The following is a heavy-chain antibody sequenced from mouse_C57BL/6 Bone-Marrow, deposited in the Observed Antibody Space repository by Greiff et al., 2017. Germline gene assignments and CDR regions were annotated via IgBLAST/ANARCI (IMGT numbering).Heavy chain of an antibody. CDR2: IYPGSGST. J-gene: IGHJ1*03. D-gene: IGHD2-5*01. Sequence: QVQLQQPGAELVKPGASVKMSCKASGYTFTSYWITWVKQRHGQGLEWIGDIYPGSGSTNYNEKFKSKATLTVDTSSSTAYMQLSSLTSEDSAVYDCARPYYSNYWYFDVCGTGTTVTVSA. V-gene: IGHV1-55*01. CDR1: GYTFTSYW. CDR3: ARPYYSNYWYFDV.